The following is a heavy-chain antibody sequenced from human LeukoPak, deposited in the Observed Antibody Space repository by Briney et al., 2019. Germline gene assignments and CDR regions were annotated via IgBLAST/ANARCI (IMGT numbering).Heavy chain of an antibody. V-gene: IGHV4-4*07. J-gene: IGHJ3*02. CDR3: ARATIDYEGANYAFDI. CDR2: IYTSGST. Sequence: SETLSLTCTVSGGSISSYYWSWIRQPAGKGLEWIGRIYTSGSTNYNPSLKSRVTMSVDTSKNQFSLKLSSVTAADTAVYYCARATIDYEGANYAFDIWAQGTMVTVSS. CDR1: GGSISSYY. D-gene: IGHD4-17*01.